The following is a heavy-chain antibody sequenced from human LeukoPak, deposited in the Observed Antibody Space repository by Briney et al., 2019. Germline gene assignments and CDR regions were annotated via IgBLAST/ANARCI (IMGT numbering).Heavy chain of an antibody. D-gene: IGHD4-23*01. Sequence: GGPLRLSCAASGFTFSSYEMNWVRQATGKGLEWVSYIRSSGTIIFYADSVKGRFTISRDNAKNSLYLQMNSLRAEDTAVYYCARVNDYGGNDDAFDIWGQGTMVTVSS. CDR3: ARVNDYGGNDDAFDI. J-gene: IGHJ3*02. CDR1: GFTFSSYE. CDR2: IRSSGTII. V-gene: IGHV3-48*03.